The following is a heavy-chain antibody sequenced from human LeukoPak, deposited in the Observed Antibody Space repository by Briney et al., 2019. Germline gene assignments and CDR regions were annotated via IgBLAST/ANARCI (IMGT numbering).Heavy chain of an antibody. D-gene: IGHD5-18*01. CDR1: GFTFSSYA. J-gene: IGHJ4*02. Sequence: GRSLRLSCAASGFTFSSYAMHWVRQAPGKGLEWVAVISYDGSNKYYADSVKGRFTISRDNSKNTLYLQMNSLRAEDTAVYYCARGERGYSYGYDDFDYWGQGTLATVSS. CDR3: ARGERGYSYGYDDFDY. V-gene: IGHV3-30*04. CDR2: ISYDGSNK.